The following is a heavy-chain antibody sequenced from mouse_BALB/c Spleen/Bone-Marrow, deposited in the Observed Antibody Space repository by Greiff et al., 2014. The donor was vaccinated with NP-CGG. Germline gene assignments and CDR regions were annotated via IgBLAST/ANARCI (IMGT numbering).Heavy chain of an antibody. CDR1: GFNIKDTY. CDR3: ARWEYYAMDY. Sequence: VQLQQSGAELVKPGASVKLSCTASGFNIKDTYMHWVKQRPEQGLEWIGRIDPANGNTKYDPKFQGKATITADTSSNTAYLQLXXXTSEDTAVYYCARWEYYAMDYWGQGTSVTVSS. V-gene: IGHV14-3*02. CDR2: IDPANGNT. J-gene: IGHJ4*01. D-gene: IGHD4-1*01.